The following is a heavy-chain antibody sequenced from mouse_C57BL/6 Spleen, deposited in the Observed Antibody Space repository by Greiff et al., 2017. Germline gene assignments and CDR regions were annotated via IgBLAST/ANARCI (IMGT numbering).Heavy chain of an antibody. CDR2: IYPGDGDT. CDR1: GYAFSSYW. D-gene: IGHD1-1*01. Sequence: VKLQESGAELVKPGASVKISCKASGYAFSSYWMNWVKQRPGKGLEWIGQIYPGDGDTNYNGKFKGKATLTADKSSSTAYMQLSSLTSEDSAVYFCARYGSITTVAPFDYWGQGTTLTVSS. J-gene: IGHJ2*01. CDR3: ARYGSITTVAPFDY. V-gene: IGHV1-80*01.